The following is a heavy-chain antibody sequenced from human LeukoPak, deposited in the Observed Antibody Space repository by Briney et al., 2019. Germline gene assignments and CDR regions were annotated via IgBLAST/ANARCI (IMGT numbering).Heavy chain of an antibody. Sequence: ASVKVSCKASGYTFTRYGISWVRQAPGQRPEWMGWISAYNGKTNYAQKFQGRVTVTTDPSTSTTYMELRSLRSDDTAVYYCATDNDFVWGNWGQGTLVTVSS. CDR3: ATDNDFVWGN. D-gene: IGHD3-16*01. CDR2: ISAYNGKT. V-gene: IGHV1-18*01. J-gene: IGHJ4*02. CDR1: GYTFTRYG.